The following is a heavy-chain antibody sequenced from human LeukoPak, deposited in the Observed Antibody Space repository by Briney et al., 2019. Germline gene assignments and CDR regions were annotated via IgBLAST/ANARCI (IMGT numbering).Heavy chain of an antibody. V-gene: IGHV3-23*01. J-gene: IGHJ5*02. D-gene: IGHD3-10*01. Sequence: PGGSLRPSCAASGFTFSSYAMSWVRQAPGKGLEWVSAISGSGGSTYYADSVKGRFTISRDSSKSTLYIQMNSLRAEDTAVYYCARESNYHGSGTGWFDPWGQGTLVTVSS. CDR1: GFTFSSYA. CDR2: ISGSGGST. CDR3: ARESNYHGSGTGWFDP.